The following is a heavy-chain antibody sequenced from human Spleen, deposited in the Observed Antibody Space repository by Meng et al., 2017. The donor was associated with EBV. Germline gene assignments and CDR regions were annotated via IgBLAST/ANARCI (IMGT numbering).Heavy chain of an antibody. CDR2: TYYRSKWYN. J-gene: IGHJ5*02. CDR1: GDSVPNINGG. CDR3: AGVGSTISTDWFDT. Sequence: HVQHPLPCPGPFKPYQTPSPTCALSGDSVPNINGGWNWIRQSPSRGIEWLGRTYYRSKWYNDYAVSVKGRITINPDTTKNQVSLQLNSVTPEDTAVYYCAGVGSTISTDWFDTWGQGTLVTVSS. D-gene: IGHD3-9*01. V-gene: IGHV6-1*01.